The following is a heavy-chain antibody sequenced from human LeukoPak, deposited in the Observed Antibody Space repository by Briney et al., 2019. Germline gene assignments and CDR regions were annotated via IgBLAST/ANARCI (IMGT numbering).Heavy chain of an antibody. J-gene: IGHJ4*02. CDR3: TRDYGDSTLGDFDY. CDR2: IRSKAYGGTT. Sequence: PGGSLRLSCTASGFTFGDCAMSWFRQAPGKGLEWVGFIRSKAYGGTTEYAASVKGRFTISRDDSKSIAYLQMNSLKTEDTAVYYCTRDYGDSTLGDFDYWGQGTLVTVSS. D-gene: IGHD4-17*01. V-gene: IGHV3-49*03. CDR1: GFTFGDCA.